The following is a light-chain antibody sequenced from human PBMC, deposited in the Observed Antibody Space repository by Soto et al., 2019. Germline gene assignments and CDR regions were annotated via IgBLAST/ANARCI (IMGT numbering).Light chain of an antibody. CDR3: QQYGSSPPT. V-gene: IGKV3-20*01. CDR1: QSVSSNY. Sequence: EIVLTQSPGTLSLSPGERGTISCRASQSVSSNYLAWYQRKPGQAPRLLIYGASSRAIDIPNRFSGSGSGTDFTLTITRLESEDFAVYYCQQYGSSPPTFGQGTKVEI. J-gene: IGKJ1*01. CDR2: GAS.